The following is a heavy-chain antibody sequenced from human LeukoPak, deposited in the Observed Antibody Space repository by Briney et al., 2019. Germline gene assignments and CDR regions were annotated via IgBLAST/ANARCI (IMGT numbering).Heavy chain of an antibody. CDR2: ISSSSSTI. D-gene: IGHD3-22*01. CDR1: GFTFSTYS. V-gene: IGHV3-48*01. Sequence: GGSLRLSCAASGFTFSTYSMNWVRQAPGKGLEWVSYISSSSSTIYYADSVKGRFTISRDNAKNSLYLQMNSLRAEDTAVYYCARGSTYHDSSGQVPFDYWGQGTLVTVSS. J-gene: IGHJ4*02. CDR3: ARGSTYHDSSGQVPFDY.